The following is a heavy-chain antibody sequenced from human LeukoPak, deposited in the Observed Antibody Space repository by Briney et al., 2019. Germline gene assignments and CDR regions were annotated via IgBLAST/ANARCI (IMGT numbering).Heavy chain of an antibody. Sequence: PGGSLRLSCAASGFTFSSYVMSWVRQAPGKGLEWVSAISGGGGSTYYADSVKGRFTISRDNSKNTLYLQMNSLRAEHTAVYYCAKDRVAGRVDFDYWGQGTLVTVSS. CDR1: GFTFSSYV. CDR3: AKDRVAGRVDFDY. V-gene: IGHV3-23*01. J-gene: IGHJ4*02. CDR2: ISGGGGST. D-gene: IGHD6-19*01.